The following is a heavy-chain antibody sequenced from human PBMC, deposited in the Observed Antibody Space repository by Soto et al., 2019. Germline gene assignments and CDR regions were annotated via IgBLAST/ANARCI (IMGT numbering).Heavy chain of an antibody. Sequence: QVQRQQWDAGLLKPSETLSLTCAVYGGSFSDFSGHYWSWIRQPPGKGLRWNGEINHAGSTNYNPSLKSRVTLSVDTSKKQFSLKVNSVTAADTAVYYCARGNRGVRGIIRGLSWFDPWGQGTLATVSS. CDR1: GGSFSDFSGHY. J-gene: IGHJ5*02. D-gene: IGHD3-10*01. V-gene: IGHV4-34*01. CDR2: INHAGST. CDR3: ARGNRGVRGIIRGLSWFDP.